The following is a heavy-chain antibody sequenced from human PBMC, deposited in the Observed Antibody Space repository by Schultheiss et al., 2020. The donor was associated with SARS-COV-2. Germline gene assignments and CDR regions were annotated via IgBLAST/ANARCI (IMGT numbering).Heavy chain of an antibody. CDR1: GGSISSGGYS. V-gene: IGHV4-30-2*01. D-gene: IGHD6-19*01. CDR2: IYHSGST. J-gene: IGHJ6*02. CDR3: ARGGIAVAVVYYGMDV. Sequence: SETLSLTCTVSGGSISSGGYSWSWIRQPPGKGLEWIGYIYHSGSTNYNPSLKSRVTISVDTSKNQFSLKLSSVTAADTAVYYCARGGIAVAVVYYGMDVWGQGTTVTVSS.